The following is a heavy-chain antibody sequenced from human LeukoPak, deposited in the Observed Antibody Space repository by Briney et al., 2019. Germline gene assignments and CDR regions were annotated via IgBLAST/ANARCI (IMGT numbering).Heavy chain of an antibody. V-gene: IGHV3-30-3*01. Sequence: PGRSLRLSCAASGFTFSSYAMHWVRQAPGKGLEWVAVISYDGSNKYYADSVKGRFTISRDNSKNTLYLQMNSLRAEDTAVYYCARGAWLAQWYYGMDVWGQGTTVTVSS. J-gene: IGHJ6*02. D-gene: IGHD5-24*01. CDR1: GFTFSSYA. CDR3: ARGAWLAQWYYGMDV. CDR2: ISYDGSNK.